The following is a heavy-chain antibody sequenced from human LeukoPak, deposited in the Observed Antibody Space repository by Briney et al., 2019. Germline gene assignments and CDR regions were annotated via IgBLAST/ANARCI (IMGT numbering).Heavy chain of an antibody. CDR1: GGSLSSYY. J-gene: IGHJ3*02. V-gene: IGHV4-59*01. CDR2: IYYSGST. Sequence: SETLSLTCTVSGGSLSSYYWSWIRQPPGKGLEWIGYIYYSGSTNYNPSLKSRVTISVDTSKNQFSLKLSSVTAADTAVYYCASPGIAAAGHAFDIWGQGTMVTVSS. CDR3: ASPGIAAAGHAFDI. D-gene: IGHD6-13*01.